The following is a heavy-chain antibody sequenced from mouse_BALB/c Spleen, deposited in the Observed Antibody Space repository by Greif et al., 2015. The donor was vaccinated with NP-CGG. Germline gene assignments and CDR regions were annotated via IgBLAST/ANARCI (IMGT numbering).Heavy chain of an antibody. D-gene: IGHD1-1*01. CDR3: ARQNYYGSNPNWYFDV. Sequence: QVHVKQSGAELAKPGASVKLSCKASGYTFTSYWMHWVKQRPGQGLEWIGEINPSNGRTNYNEKFKSKATLTVDKSSSTAYMQLSSLTSEDSAVYYCARQNYYGSNPNWYFDVWGAGTTVTVSS. CDR1: GYTFTSYW. J-gene: IGHJ1*01. V-gene: IGHV1S81*02. CDR2: INPSNGRT.